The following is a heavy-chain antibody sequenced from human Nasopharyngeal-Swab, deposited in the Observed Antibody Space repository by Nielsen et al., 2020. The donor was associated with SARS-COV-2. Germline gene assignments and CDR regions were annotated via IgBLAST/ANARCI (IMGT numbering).Heavy chain of an antibody. CDR1: GGSFSGYY. CDR2: INHSGST. V-gene: IGHV4-34*01. D-gene: IGHD2-2*01. J-gene: IGHJ5*02. Sequence: SETLSLTCAVYGGSFSGYYWSWIRQPPGKGLEWIGEINHSGSTNYNPSLKSRVTISVDTSKNQFSLKLSSVTVADTAVYYCARGRYCSSTSCYPKLRDWFDPWGQGTLVTVSS. CDR3: ARGRYCSSTSCYPKLRDWFDP.